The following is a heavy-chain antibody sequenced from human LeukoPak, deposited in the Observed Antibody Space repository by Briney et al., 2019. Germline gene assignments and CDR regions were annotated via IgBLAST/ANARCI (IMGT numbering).Heavy chain of an antibody. CDR3: ARGGSCSSTSCYSCDY. CDR1: GYTFTSYG. V-gene: IGHV1-18*01. CDR2: ISAYNGNT. D-gene: IGHD2-2*01. J-gene: IGHJ4*02. Sequence: ASVKVSCKASGYTFTSYGISWVRQAPGQGLEWMGWISAYNGNTNYAQKLQGRVTMTTDTSTSSAYMELRSLRSDDTAVYYCARGGSCSSTSCYSCDYWGQGTLVTVSS.